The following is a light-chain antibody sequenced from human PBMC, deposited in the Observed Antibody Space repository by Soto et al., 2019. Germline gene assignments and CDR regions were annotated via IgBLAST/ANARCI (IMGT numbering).Light chain of an antibody. CDR3: QPSYSFPRT. V-gene: IGKV1-39*01. CDR1: QSISEY. CDR2: AAS. Sequence: MQLTKTPSSLSASVGDTVTFTCRASQSISEYLNWYQQKPGKAPRLLIYAASNLDNGVPSRFSGSGSGTTFTLTIRSLQPEDFATYYCQPSYSFPRTFGQGTKVDIK. J-gene: IGKJ1*01.